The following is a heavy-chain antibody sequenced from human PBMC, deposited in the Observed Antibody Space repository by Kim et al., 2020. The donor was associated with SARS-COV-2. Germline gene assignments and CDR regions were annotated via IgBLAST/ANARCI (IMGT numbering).Heavy chain of an antibody. Sequence: GGSLRLSCAASGFTFSSYAMSWVRQAPGKGLEWVSAISGSGGSTYYADSVKGRFTISRDNSKNTLYLQMNSLRAEDTAVYYCAKFVTGFGEPYYYYYYGMDVWGQGTTVTVSS. CDR3: AKFVTGFGEPYYYYYYGMDV. J-gene: IGHJ6*02. CDR2: ISGSGGST. V-gene: IGHV3-23*01. CDR1: GFTFSSYA. D-gene: IGHD3-10*01.